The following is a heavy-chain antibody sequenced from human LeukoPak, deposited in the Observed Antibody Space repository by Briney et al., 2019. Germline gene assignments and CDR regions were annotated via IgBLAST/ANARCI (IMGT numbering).Heavy chain of an antibody. CDR1: GGSICSGSHY. CDR3: AMGNYRGFDY. CDR2: IYTSGST. V-gene: IGHV4-61*02. J-gene: IGHJ4*01. Sequence: SETPPLTCSVAGGSICSGSHYGRWIRQPAGKGVEWIGRIYTSGSTNYNPSLKSRVTISIDTSKNQFSLKLSSVTAADTAVYYCAMGNYRGFDYWGQGALVTVSS. D-gene: IGHD5-24*01.